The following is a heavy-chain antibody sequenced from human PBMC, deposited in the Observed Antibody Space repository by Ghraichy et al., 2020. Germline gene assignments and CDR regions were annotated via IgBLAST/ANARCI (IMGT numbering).Heavy chain of an antibody. V-gene: IGHV4-34*01. D-gene: IGHD2-21*02. CDR2: INHSGST. CDR3: ARAYCGGDCYSLYYYYGMDV. Sequence: SETLSLTCAVYGGSFSGYYWSWIRQPPGKGLEWIGEINHSGSTNYNPSLKSRVTISVDTSKNQFSLKLSSVTAADTAVYYCARAYCGGDCYSLYYYYGMDVWGQGTTVTVSS. CDR1: GGSFSGYY. J-gene: IGHJ6*02.